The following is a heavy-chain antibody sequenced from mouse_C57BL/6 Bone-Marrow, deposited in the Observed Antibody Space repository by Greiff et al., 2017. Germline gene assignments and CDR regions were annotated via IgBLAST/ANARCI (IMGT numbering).Heavy chain of an antibody. J-gene: IGHJ3*01. V-gene: IGHV5-2*01. CDR2: LNSDGGST. CDR1: EYEFPSHD. D-gene: IGHD2-4*01. Sequence: EVMLVESGGGLVQPGESLKLSCASTEYEFPSHDMSWVRKTPEKRLALVASLNSDGGSTYSPDTMERRFIISRDNTKQTLYLHMSRLRSEDAALCYRARCDDDDVGAWFAYWGQGTLVTVSA. CDR3: ARCDDDDVGAWFAY.